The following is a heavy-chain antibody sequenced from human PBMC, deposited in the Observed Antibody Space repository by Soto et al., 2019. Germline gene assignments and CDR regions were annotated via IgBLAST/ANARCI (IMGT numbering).Heavy chain of an antibody. CDR2: IYWDDDK. Sequence: SGPTLVNPPQTLTLTCTFSGFSLSTSGVGVGWIRQPPGKALEWLALIYWDDDKRYSPSLKSRLTITKDTSKNQVVLTMTNMDPVDTATYYCAHIPIVVVVAATPDAFDIWGQGTMVTVSS. CDR3: AHIPIVVVVAATPDAFDI. D-gene: IGHD2-15*01. J-gene: IGHJ3*02. V-gene: IGHV2-5*02. CDR1: GFSLSTSGVG.